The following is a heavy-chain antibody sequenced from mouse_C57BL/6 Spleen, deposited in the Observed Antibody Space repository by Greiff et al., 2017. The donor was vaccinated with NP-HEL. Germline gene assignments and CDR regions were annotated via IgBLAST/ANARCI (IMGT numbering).Heavy chain of an antibody. CDR2: ISSGSSTI. D-gene: IGHD2-3*01. V-gene: IGHV5-17*01. Sequence: EVKLMESGGGLVKPGGSLKLSCAASGFTFSDYGMHWVRQAPEKGLEWVAYISSGSSTIYYADTVKGRFTISRDNAKNTLFLQMTSLRSEDTAMYYCARSGYSYAMDCWGQGTSVTVAS. CDR3: ARSGYSYAMDC. J-gene: IGHJ4*01. CDR1: GFTFSDYG.